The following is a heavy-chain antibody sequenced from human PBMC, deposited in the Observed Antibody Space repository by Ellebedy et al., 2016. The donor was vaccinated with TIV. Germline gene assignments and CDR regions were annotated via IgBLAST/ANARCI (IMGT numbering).Heavy chain of an antibody. CDR2: ISHSLST. Sequence: MPSETLSLTCAVSGGSFSSSAYSWTWIRQPPGKGLEWIGFISHSLSTYYNPSLKSRVTIAVDRSKSQFYLKLNSVTAAYTAVYYCARESHGDYDYWGQGTLVTVSS. V-gene: IGHV4-30-2*01. J-gene: IGHJ4*02. CDR3: ARESHGDYDY. CDR1: GGSFSSSAYS. D-gene: IGHD4-17*01.